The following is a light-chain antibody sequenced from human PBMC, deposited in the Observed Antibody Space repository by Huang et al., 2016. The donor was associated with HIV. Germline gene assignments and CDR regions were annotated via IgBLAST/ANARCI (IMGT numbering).Light chain of an antibody. CDR1: QGISNF. CDR2: AAS. J-gene: IGKJ1*01. CDR3: QKYNSAPWT. V-gene: IGKV1-27*01. Sequence: DIQMTQSPSSLSASVGDRVTITCRASQGISNFLAWYQQKPGSVPQLLISAASTLQSGVPSRFSGSGSGTDFTLTINSLQPEDVATYYCQKYNSAPWTVGQGTKVDIK.